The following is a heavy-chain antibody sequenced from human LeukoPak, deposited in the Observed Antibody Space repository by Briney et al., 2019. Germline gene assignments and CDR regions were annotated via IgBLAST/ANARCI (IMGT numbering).Heavy chain of an antibody. J-gene: IGHJ4*02. Sequence: GASVKVSCKASGYTFTSYGISWVRQAPGQGLEWMGGIIPIFGTANYAQKFQGRVTITADESTSTAYMELSSLRSEDTAVYYCASDYDYYDSSGYYYGNFDYWGQGTLVTVSS. CDR2: IIPIFGTA. V-gene: IGHV1-69*13. CDR1: GYTFTSYG. D-gene: IGHD3-22*01. CDR3: ASDYDYYDSSGYYYGNFDY.